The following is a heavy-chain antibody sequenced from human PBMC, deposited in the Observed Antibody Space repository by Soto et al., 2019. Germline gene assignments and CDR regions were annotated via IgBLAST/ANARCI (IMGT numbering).Heavy chain of an antibody. D-gene: IGHD5-18*01. V-gene: IGHV1-46*01. J-gene: IGHJ4*02. CDR3: AREPNESYYFDY. Sequence: QVHLVQSGAEVKKPGASVKVSCKASGYTFTNYYIHWVRQAPGLGLEWLGIIRPSGGRTEYAQRFQGRVTMTRDTSTSTVYMELTSLTSEDTAVYYCAREPNESYYFDYWGQGTLVTVSS. CDR1: GYTFTNYY. CDR2: IRPSGGRT.